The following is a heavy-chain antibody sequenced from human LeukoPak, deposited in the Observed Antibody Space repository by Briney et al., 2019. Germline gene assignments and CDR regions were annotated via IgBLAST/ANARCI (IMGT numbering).Heavy chain of an antibody. Sequence: GGSLRLSCAASGFTFSSYWMNWVRQAPGKGLVWVSRIASDGSSTTYADSVKGRFSISRDNAKNTLYLQMDSLRVEDTAVYYCARGRPHGNDYWGQGTLVTVSS. CDR3: ARGRPHGNDY. J-gene: IGHJ4*02. CDR1: GFTFSSYW. D-gene: IGHD4-23*01. V-gene: IGHV3-74*01. CDR2: IASDGSST.